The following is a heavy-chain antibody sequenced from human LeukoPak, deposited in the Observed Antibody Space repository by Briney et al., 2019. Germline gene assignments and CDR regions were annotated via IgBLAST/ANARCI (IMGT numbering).Heavy chain of an antibody. V-gene: IGHV5-51*01. CDR1: GYSFPTYW. CDR2: IYPGDSDT. CDR3: VRSGIEGSTAYFDY. D-gene: IGHD1-26*01. J-gene: IGHJ4*02. Sequence: GESLKISCKGSGYSFPTYWIGWVRQMPGKGLEWMGIIYPGDSDTRYSPSFQGQVTISADKSISTAYLQWSSLKASDSAMYYCVRSGIEGSTAYFDYWGQGTLVTVSS.